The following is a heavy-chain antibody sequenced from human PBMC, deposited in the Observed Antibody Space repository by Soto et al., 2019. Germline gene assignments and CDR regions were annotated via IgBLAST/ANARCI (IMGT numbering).Heavy chain of an antibody. CDR1: GYTFTSYA. J-gene: IGHJ4*02. V-gene: IGHV1-3*01. CDR2: INAGNGKT. CDR3: ATVPGETRYIGYDYMFSLDY. Sequence: GASVKVCCKASGYTFTSYAMHWVRQAPGQRLEWMGWINAGNGKTKYSQKFQGRVTITKDTSTDTAYMELSSLRSEDTAVYYCATVPGETRYIGYDYMFSLDYWGQGTLVTVST. D-gene: IGHD5-12*01.